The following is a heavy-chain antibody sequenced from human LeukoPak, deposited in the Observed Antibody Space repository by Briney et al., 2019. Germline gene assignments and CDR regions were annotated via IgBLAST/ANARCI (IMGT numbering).Heavy chain of an antibody. CDR1: GGSISPYY. D-gene: IGHD3-10*01. J-gene: IGHJ4*02. CDR3: TTHRTLGVVDY. CDR2: IYYIGST. V-gene: IGHV4-59*08. Sequence: SETLSLTCNVTGGSISPYYWSWLRQPPGKGLEWIGYIYYIGSTNYNPYLKSRVTISVDKSNNHSSLNQNSMTAADSAVYYCTTHRTLGVVDYWGQGTLVTVSS.